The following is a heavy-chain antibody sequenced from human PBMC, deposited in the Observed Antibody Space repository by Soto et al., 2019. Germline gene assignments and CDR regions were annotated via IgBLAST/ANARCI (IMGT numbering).Heavy chain of an antibody. CDR3: AREKWGSGSRWLDP. Sequence: QVQVVQSGAEEKKPGASVKVSCKASGYTYISYSMHWVRQAPGQRLEWMGWINVGNGNTKYSQNFQGRVTINQDTXASTAYMELSSLTSEDTAVYYCAREKWGSGSRWLDPWGQGTLVTVSS. CDR1: GYTYISYS. J-gene: IGHJ5*02. CDR2: INVGNGNT. D-gene: IGHD6-19*01. V-gene: IGHV1-3*05.